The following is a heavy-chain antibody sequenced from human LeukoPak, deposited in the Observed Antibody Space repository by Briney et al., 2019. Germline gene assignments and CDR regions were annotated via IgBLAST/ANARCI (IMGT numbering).Heavy chain of an antibody. D-gene: IGHD3-9*01. CDR3: ARDVYDILTGYPY. Sequence: SGGSLRLSCAASGFTFSSYEMNWVRQAPGKGLEWVSYISSSGSTIYYADSVKGRFTISRDNAKNSLYLQMNSLRAEDTAMYYCARDVYDILTGYPYWGQGTLVTVSS. J-gene: IGHJ4*02. V-gene: IGHV3-48*03. CDR1: GFTFSSYE. CDR2: ISSSGSTI.